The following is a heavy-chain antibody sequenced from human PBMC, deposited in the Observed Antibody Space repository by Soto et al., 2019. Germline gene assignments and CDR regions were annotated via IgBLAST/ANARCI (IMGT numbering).Heavy chain of an antibody. V-gene: IGHV3-30-3*01. D-gene: IGHD1-26*01. CDR2: ISYDGSNK. J-gene: IGHJ6*02. Sequence: QVQLVESGGGVVQPGRSLRLSCAASGFTFSSYAMHWVRQAPGKGLEWVAVISYDGSNKYYADSVKGRFTISRDNSKNTLYLQMNSLRAEDTAVYYCARGEWEPGLMDVWGQGTTVTVSS. CDR1: GFTFSSYA. CDR3: ARGEWEPGLMDV.